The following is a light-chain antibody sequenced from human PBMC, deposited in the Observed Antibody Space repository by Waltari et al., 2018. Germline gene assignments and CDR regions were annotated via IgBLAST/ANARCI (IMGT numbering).Light chain of an antibody. CDR1: QSISRY. Sequence: IVLTHSPATLSLSPGDRAALSCRTSQSISRYLAWYQQNPGQAPWLLLYDASNRASGIPARFSGRGSETDFTLSISTLEPEDFAVYYYQPRDNWPRTFGQGTSVEV. V-gene: IGKV3-11*01. CDR3: QPRDNWPRT. J-gene: IGKJ1*01. CDR2: DAS.